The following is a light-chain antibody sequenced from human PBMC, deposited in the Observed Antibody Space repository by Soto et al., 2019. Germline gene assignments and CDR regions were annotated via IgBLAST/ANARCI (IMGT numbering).Light chain of an antibody. CDR1: RSIRSW. CDR3: QQYNSHPWT. Sequence: DIQMTQSPSTLPASVGDRVTVTCRASRSIRSWLAWYQEKPGKAPNHLIYKAYLFETGVPSRFRGNGSRKGLPLTISSPHCDDFGTSFRQQYNSHPWTFGHGTQVDLK. J-gene: IGKJ1*01. CDR2: KAY. V-gene: IGKV1-5*03.